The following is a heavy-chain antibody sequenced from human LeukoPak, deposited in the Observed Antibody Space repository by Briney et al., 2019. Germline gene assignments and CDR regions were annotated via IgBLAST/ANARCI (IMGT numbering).Heavy chain of an antibody. Sequence: PSETLSLTCTVSGGSISSSSYYWSWIRQPAGKGLEWIGRIYTSGSTNYNPSLKSRVTISVDTSKNQFSLKLSSVTAADTAVYYCARGFGYRDYYFDYWGQGTLVTVSS. J-gene: IGHJ4*02. CDR1: GGSISSSSYY. CDR3: ARGFGYRDYYFDY. V-gene: IGHV4-61*02. CDR2: IYTSGST. D-gene: IGHD5-18*01.